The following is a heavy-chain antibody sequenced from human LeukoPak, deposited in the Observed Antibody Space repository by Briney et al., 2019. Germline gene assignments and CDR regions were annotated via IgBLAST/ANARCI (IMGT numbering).Heavy chain of an antibody. V-gene: IGHV3-7*04. CDR1: GFTFSKHG. CDR2: TKQDGNEK. CDR3: ARGGFRYFGY. Sequence: GGSLRLSCAASGFTFSKHGMSWVRQAPGKGLEWVANTKQDGNEKYYVDSVKGRFTISRDNAKNSLYLQMNSLRAEDTAVYYCARGGFRYFGYWGQGTLVTVSS. D-gene: IGHD3-16*02. J-gene: IGHJ4*02.